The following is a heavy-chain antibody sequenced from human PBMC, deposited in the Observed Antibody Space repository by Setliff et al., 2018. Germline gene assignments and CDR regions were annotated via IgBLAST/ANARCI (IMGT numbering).Heavy chain of an antibody. D-gene: IGHD1-26*01. CDR2: IYHSGSV. Sequence: SETLSLTCTVSGDSISSGDYFWSWIRQPPGKGLEWIAYIYHSGSVYYNPSLKSRVTMSVDTSKNQFSLHLTSVTAADTAVHYCAREVGTSTSSDAFDVWGQGMMVTVSS. CDR1: GDSISSGDYF. CDR3: AREVGTSTSSDAFDV. J-gene: IGHJ3*01. V-gene: IGHV4-30-4*08.